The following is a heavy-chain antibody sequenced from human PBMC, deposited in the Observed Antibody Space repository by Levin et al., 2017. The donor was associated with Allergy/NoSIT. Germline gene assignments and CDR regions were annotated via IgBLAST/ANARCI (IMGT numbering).Heavy chain of an antibody. J-gene: IGHJ3*02. CDR3: ARLRLRYGRTDDAFDI. D-gene: IGHD4-17*01. CDR1: GGSISSSSYY. CDR2: IYYSGST. Sequence: SETLSLTCTVSGGSISSSSYYWGWIRQPPGKGLEWIGSIYYSGSTYYNPSLKSRVTISVDTSKNQFSLKLSSVTAADTAVYYCARLRLRYGRTDDAFDIWGQGTMVTVSS. V-gene: IGHV4-39*01.